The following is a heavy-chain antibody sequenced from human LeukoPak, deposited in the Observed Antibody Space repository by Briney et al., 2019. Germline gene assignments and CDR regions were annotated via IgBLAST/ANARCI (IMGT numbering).Heavy chain of an antibody. CDR2: IYYSGST. CDR3: ARSGYYSDYYYYYYMDV. V-gene: IGHV4-59*11. CDR1: GGSISSHY. Sequence: SETLSLTCTVSGGSISSHYWSWIRQPPGKGLEWIGYIYYSGSTNYNPSLKSRVTISVDTSKNQFSLKLSSVTAADTAVYYCARSGYYSDYYYYYYMDVWGKGTTVTVSS. J-gene: IGHJ6*03. D-gene: IGHD3-3*01.